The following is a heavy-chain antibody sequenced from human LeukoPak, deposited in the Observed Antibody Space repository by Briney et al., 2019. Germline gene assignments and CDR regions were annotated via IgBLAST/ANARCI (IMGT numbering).Heavy chain of an antibody. Sequence: ASVKVSCKASGGTFSSYAISWVRQAPGQGLEWMGRIIPILGIANYAQKFQGRVTITADKSTSTAYMELSSLRSEDTAVYYCARDSIRSSGWYEDYYYGVDVWGQGTTVTVSS. D-gene: IGHD6-19*01. J-gene: IGHJ6*02. CDR2: IIPILGIA. CDR3: ARDSIRSSGWYEDYYYGVDV. V-gene: IGHV1-69*04. CDR1: GGTFSSYA.